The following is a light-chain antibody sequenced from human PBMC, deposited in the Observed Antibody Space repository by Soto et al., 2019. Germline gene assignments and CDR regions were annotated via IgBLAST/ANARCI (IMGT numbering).Light chain of an antibody. CDR1: QSISSW. J-gene: IGKJ1*01. V-gene: IGKV1-5*03. CDR3: QQYYPYPWT. Sequence: DIQMTQSPSTLSASVGDRVTITCRASQSISSWLAWYQQRPGKAPKLLIYKASNLESGVPSRFSGRGTGTDLTLTISSLHPDDFATYYCQQYYPYPWTFGPGTKVEIK. CDR2: KAS.